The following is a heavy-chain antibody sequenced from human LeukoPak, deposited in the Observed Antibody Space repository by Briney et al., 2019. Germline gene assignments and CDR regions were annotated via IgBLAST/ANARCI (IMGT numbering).Heavy chain of an antibody. CDR2: IYYSGST. J-gene: IGHJ5*02. CDR3: AREGYFGSGSYFP. CDR1: GGSISGGGYY. D-gene: IGHD3-10*01. V-gene: IGHV4-31*03. Sequence: SETLSLTCTVSGGSISGGGYYWSWIRQHPGKGLEWIGYIYYSGSTYYNPSLKSRVTISVDTSKNQFSLKLSSVTAADTAVYYCAREGYFGSGSYFPWGQGTLVTVSS.